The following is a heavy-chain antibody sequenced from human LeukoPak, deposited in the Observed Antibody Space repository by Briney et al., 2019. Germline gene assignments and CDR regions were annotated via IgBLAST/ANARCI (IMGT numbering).Heavy chain of an antibody. CDR2: TSSSSSYI. D-gene: IGHD1-26*01. CDR1: AFTFSSYS. Sequence: GGSLRLSCAASAFTFSSYSMNWVRQAPGKGLEWVSSTSSSSSYIYYADSVKGRFTISRDNAKNSLYLQMNSLRAEDTAVYYCARDGSMMGATYWGQGTLVTVSS. CDR3: ARDGSMMGATY. V-gene: IGHV3-21*01. J-gene: IGHJ4*02.